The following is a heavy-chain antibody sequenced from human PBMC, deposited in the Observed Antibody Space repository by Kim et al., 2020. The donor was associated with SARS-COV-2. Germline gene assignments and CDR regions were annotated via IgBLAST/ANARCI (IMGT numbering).Heavy chain of an antibody. CDR3: ARRGPGRVLITNVKAF. V-gene: IGHV4-39*01. Sequence: SETLSLDCIVSGDSINKPTYYWVWVRQPPGKEMEFIGSVYYSGTAFYNPSLQSRVTISVDTSKNQFSLKVTSVTAADTAVYYCARRGPGRVLITNVKAF. CDR2: VYYSGTA. CDR1: GDSINKPTYY. J-gene: IGHJ3*01. D-gene: IGHD1-1*01.